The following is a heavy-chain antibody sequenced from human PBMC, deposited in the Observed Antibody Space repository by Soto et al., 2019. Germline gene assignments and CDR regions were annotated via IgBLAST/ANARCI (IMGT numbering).Heavy chain of an antibody. CDR2: IKSKTDGGTT. CDR3: TTDVSDYYDSSGYYSFYY. D-gene: IGHD3-22*01. CDR1: GFTFRNAW. J-gene: IGHJ4*02. Sequence: GGSLRLSCAASGFTFRNAWMSWVRQAPGKGLEWVGRIKSKTDGGTTDYAAPVKGRFTISRDDSKNTLYLQMNSLKTEDTAVYYCTTDVSDYYDSSGYYSFYYWGQGTLVTVSS. V-gene: IGHV3-15*01.